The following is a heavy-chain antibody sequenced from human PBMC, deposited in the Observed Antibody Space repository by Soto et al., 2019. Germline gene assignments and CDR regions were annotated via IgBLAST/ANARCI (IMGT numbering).Heavy chain of an antibody. CDR2: ISSSGSTI. CDR3: AREYYYESSGQPRC. D-gene: IGHD3-22*01. J-gene: IGHJ4*02. CDR1: GFTFSDYY. Sequence: GGSLRLSCAASGFTFSDYYMSWIRQAPGKGLEWVSYISSSGSTIYYADSVKGRFTISRDNAKNSLYLQMNSLRAEDTAVYYCAREYYYESSGQPRCWGQGALVTISS. V-gene: IGHV3-11*01.